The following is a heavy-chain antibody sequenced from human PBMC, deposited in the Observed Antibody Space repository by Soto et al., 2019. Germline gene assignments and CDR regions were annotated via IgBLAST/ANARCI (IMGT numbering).Heavy chain of an antibody. CDR2: IKSKPDGGTT. D-gene: IGHD3-3*01. V-gene: IGHV3-15*01. J-gene: IGHJ4*02. CDR3: TASKRFLEWLLYY. Sequence: GGSLRLSCAASGFTLSNAWMSWVRQAPGKGLEWVGRIKSKPDGGTTDYAAPVKGRFTISRDDSKNTLYLQMNSLKTEDTAVYYCTASKRFLEWLLYYWGLGTLVTVSS. CDR1: GFTLSNAW.